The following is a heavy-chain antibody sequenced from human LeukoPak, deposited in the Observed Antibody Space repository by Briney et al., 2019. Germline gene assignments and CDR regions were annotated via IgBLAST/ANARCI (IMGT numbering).Heavy chain of an antibody. D-gene: IGHD6-13*01. Sequence: SETLSLTCTVSGGSISSYYWSWIRQPPGKGLEWIGYIYYSGSTNYNPSLKSRVTISVDTSKNQFSLKLSSVTAADTAVYYCAREGIWYGGGLFDYWGQGTLVTVSS. CDR2: IYYSGST. J-gene: IGHJ4*02. V-gene: IGHV4-59*01. CDR3: AREGIWYGGGLFDY. CDR1: GGSISSYY.